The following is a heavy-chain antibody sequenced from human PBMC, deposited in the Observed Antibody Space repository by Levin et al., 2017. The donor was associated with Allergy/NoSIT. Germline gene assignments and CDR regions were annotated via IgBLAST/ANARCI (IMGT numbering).Heavy chain of an antibody. V-gene: IGHV1-69*13. J-gene: IGHJ6*02. D-gene: IGHD5/OR15-5a*01. CDR2: IMPMFGRG. CDR1: GGTLNRYV. CDR3: AVSPTGLGAHYALEV. Sequence: EASVKVSCKASGGTLNRYVITWVRQAPGQGLEWMGGIMPMFGRGNYPPKFQGRVRITADESTRTAHMELSRLRSDDTAVYYCAVSPTGLGAHYALEVWGQGTTVIVSS.